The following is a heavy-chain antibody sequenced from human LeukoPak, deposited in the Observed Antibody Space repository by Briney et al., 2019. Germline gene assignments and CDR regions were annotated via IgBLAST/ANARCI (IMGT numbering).Heavy chain of an antibody. CDR3: ATGTTVVTSGPPDAFDI. V-gene: IGHV1-69*04. Sequence: SVKVSCKASGGTFSSYAISWVRQAPGQGLEWMGRIIPILGIANYAQKFQGRVTITADKSTSTAYMELSSLRSEDTAVYYCATGTTVVTSGPPDAFDIWGQGTMVTVSS. CDR2: IIPILGIA. J-gene: IGHJ3*02. CDR1: GGTFSSYA. D-gene: IGHD4-17*01.